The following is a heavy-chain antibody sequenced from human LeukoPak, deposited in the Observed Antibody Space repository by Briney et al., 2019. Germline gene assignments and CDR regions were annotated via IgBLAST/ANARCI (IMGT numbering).Heavy chain of an antibody. CDR2: VNHSGRT. V-gene: IGHV4-34*01. Sequence: ASETLSLTCAVYVGSFSGYYWGWVRPPPRKGVEWIGEVNHSGRTNYSPSLTSRVTISVDTSKNQFSLKLTAVAAADTVVYCCTRVPGTTLFRRYYYWMDVWGKGTTVTVSS. J-gene: IGHJ6*04. CDR3: TRVPGTTLFRRYYYWMDV. CDR1: VGSFSGYY. D-gene: IGHD1-7*01.